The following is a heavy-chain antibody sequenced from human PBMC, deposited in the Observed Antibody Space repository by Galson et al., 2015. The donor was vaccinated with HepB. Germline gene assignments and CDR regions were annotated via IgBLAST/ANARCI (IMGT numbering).Heavy chain of an antibody. CDR3: GRGMAYFCSSTSCFETGS. J-gene: IGHJ5*02. Sequence: SVKVSCKASGYTFTGYYMHWVRQAPGQGLEWMGRINPNSGGTNYAQKFQGRVTMTRDTPISTAYMELSRLRSDDTAVYYCGRGMAYFCSSTSCFETGSWGQGTLVTVSS. CDR2: INPNSGGT. D-gene: IGHD2-2*01. V-gene: IGHV1-2*06. CDR1: GYTFTGYY.